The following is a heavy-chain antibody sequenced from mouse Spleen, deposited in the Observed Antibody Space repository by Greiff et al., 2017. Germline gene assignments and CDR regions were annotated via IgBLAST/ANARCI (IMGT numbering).Heavy chain of an antibody. D-gene: IGHD4-1*02. V-gene: IGHV3-6*01. Sequence: EVQRVESGPGLVKPSQSLSLTCSVTGYSITSGYYWKWIRQFPGNKLEWMGYISYDGSNNYNPSLKNRISITRDTSKNQFFLKLNSVTTEDTATYYCARGRGNWDEWYFDVWGAGTTVTVSS. CDR1: GYSITSGYY. CDR3: ARGRGNWDEWYFDV. CDR2: ISYDGSN. J-gene: IGHJ1*01.